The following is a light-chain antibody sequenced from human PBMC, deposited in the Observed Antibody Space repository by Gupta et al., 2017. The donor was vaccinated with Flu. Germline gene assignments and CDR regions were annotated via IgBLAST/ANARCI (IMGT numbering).Light chain of an antibody. CDR2: DTS. Sequence: EIVLTQSPATLSLSPGERATLSCRASQSITRYLAWYQQKPGQAPRLLIYDTSNRATGIPARFSGSGSGTEFTLTISSLEPEDFAVYYCQQRSSWPRTFGHGTKVDIK. V-gene: IGKV3-11*01. CDR1: QSITRY. CDR3: QQRSSWPRT. J-gene: IGKJ3*01.